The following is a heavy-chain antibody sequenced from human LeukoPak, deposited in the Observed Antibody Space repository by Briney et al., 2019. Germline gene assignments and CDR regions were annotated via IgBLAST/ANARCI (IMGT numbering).Heavy chain of an antibody. Sequence: SETLSLTCTVSGGSISSGGYYWSWIRQHPGKGLEWIGYIYYSGSTYYNPSLKSRVTISVDTSKNQFSLKLSSVTAADTAVYYCASRIRGSGSYPHWGQGTLVTVSS. CDR3: ASRIRGSGSYPH. CDR1: GGSISSGGYY. J-gene: IGHJ4*02. D-gene: IGHD3-10*01. CDR2: IYYSGST. V-gene: IGHV4-31*03.